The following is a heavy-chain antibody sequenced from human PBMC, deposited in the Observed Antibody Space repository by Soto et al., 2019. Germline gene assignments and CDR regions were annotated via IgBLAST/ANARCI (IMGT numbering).Heavy chain of an antibody. CDR3: ASELGAEFDP. J-gene: IGHJ5*02. CDR2: IYYSGST. D-gene: IGHD1-26*01. CDR1: GGSVSSGSYY. Sequence: QVQLQESGPGLVKPSETLSLTCTVSGGSVSSGSYYWSWIRQPPGKGLEWIGYIYYSGSTNYNPSLKSRVTISVDTSKNQFSLKLSSVTAADTAVYYCASELGAEFDPWGQGTLVTVSS. V-gene: IGHV4-61*01.